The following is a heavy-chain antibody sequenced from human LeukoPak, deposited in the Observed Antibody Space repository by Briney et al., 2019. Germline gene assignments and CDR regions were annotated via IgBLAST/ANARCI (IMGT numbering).Heavy chain of an antibody. CDR2: INPSGGST. V-gene: IGHV1-46*01. CDR1: GYTFTSYG. D-gene: IGHD2-15*01. J-gene: IGHJ4*02. Sequence: ASVKVSCKASGYTFTSYGISWVRQAPGQGLEWMGIINPSGGSTSYAQKFQGRVTMTRDMSTSTVYMELSSLRSEGTAVYYCARAGGCSGGSCYSVAYYFDYWGQGTLVTVSS. CDR3: ARAGGCSGGSCYSVAYYFDY.